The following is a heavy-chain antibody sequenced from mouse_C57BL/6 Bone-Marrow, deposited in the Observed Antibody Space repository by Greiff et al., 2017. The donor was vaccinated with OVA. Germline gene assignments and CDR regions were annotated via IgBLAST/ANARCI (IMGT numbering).Heavy chain of an antibody. Sequence: EVMLVESGEGLVKPGGSLNFSCAASGFTFSSYAMSWVRQTPEKRLGWVSSISRVGDYSYYADTVKGRITISRDNARNTLYLQMSSLKSEDTAMYYCTRDGYYAMDYWGQGTSVTVSS. J-gene: IGHJ4*01. CDR2: ISRVGDYS. V-gene: IGHV5-9-1*02. D-gene: IGHD2-3*01. CDR1: GFTFSSYA. CDR3: TRDGYYAMDY.